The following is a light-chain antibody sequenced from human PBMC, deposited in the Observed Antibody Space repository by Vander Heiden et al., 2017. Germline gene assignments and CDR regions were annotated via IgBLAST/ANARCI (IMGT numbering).Light chain of an antibody. CDR1: KSISSW. Sequence: DIQMTQSPSTLSASVGDRVTLTCRASKSISSWLAWYQQKPGKAPKLLIYKASSLESGVPSRFSGSGSGIEFTLTISSLQPDDFATYYGQPQRTFGQGTKVEIK. CDR3: QPQRT. V-gene: IGKV1-5*03. J-gene: IGKJ1*01. CDR2: KAS.